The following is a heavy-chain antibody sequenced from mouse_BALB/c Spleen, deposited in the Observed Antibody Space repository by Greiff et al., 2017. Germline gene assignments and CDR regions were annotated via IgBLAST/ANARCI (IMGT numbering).Heavy chain of an antibody. V-gene: IGHV5-12-1*01. J-gene: IGHJ4*01. Sequence: DVQLVESGGGLVKPGGSVKFSCAASGFAFSSTDMPWVRQTPEKRLEWVGYISSGSGSTYYPDTVKGRFTISRDTAKNTLYLQMSSLKSEDTAMYYCARHERARVYYAMDYWGQGTSVTVSS. CDR2: ISSGSGST. CDR1: GFAFSSTD. CDR3: ARHERARVYYAMDY.